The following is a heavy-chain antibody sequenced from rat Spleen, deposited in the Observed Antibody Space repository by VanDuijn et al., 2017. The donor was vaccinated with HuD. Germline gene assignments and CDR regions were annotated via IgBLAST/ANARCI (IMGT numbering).Heavy chain of an antibody. CDR3: ATSTSDTGFDY. CDR2: IIYDGSRY. J-gene: IGHJ2*01. CDR1: GFTFNDYA. D-gene: IGHD4-1*01. Sequence: EVQLVESGGDLVQPGRSLKLSCAASGFTFNDYAMAWVRQAPKKGLEWVATIIYDGSRYYYRDSVKGRFTISRNNAKSTLYLQMDSLRSEDTATYYCATSTSDTGFDYWGQGVMVTVSS. V-gene: IGHV5-17*01.